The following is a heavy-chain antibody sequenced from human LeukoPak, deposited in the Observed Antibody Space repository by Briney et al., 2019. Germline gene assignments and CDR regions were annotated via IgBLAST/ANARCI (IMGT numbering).Heavy chain of an antibody. V-gene: IGHV5-51*01. D-gene: IGHD4-11*01. CDR3: ARLRKEIGVYSNYYFDY. CDR2: IYPGDSDT. J-gene: IGHJ4*02. CDR1: GYSFTSYW. Sequence: GESLKISCKGSGYSFTSYWIGWVRQIPGKGLEWMGIIYPGDSDTRYSPSFQVQVTISADKSISTAYLQWSSLKASDTAMYYCARLRKEIGVYSNYYFDYWGQGTLVTVSS.